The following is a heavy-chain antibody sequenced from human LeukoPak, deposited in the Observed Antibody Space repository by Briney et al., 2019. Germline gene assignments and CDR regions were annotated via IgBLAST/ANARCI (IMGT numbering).Heavy chain of an antibody. CDR1: GGSISSYY. D-gene: IGHD3-22*01. V-gene: IGHV4-59*01. CDR2: IYYSGST. J-gene: IGHJ4*02. CDR3: ARDYGSGGYHLIDY. Sequence: PSETLSLTCTVSGGSISSYYWSWIRQPPGKGLEWIGYIYYSGSTNYNPSLKSRVTISVDTSKNQFSLKLSSVTAADTAVYYCARDYGSGGYHLIDYWGQGTLVTVSS.